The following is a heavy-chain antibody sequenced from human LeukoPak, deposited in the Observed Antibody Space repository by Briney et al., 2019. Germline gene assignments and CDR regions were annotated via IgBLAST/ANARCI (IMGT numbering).Heavy chain of an antibody. V-gene: IGHV3-48*03. J-gene: IGHJ4*02. CDR2: ISSGGGGSTT. D-gene: IGHD2-15*01. CDR3: ARFCSGGACYRVFDY. Sequence: PGGSLRLSCAASGFTFSSYEMNWVRQAPGKGLEWISYISSGGGGSTTYYADPVRGRFTISRDNAKNSLYLQMNSLRAEDTAVYYCARFCSGGACYRVFDYWGQGTLVTVSS. CDR1: GFTFSSYE.